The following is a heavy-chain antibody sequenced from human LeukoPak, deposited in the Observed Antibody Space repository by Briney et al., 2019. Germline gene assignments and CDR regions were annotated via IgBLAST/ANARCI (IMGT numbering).Heavy chain of an antibody. CDR1: GFTFSDYA. CDR3: AEGSSGLY. CDR2: VRISGDRT. J-gene: IGHJ4*02. Sequence: GWALRLSCAVSGFTFSDYAMGWVRQAPGRGLEWVAGVRISGDRTKYADAVKGRFTISRDNSKSTLYLQMNSLRVEDTAIYYCAEGSSGLYWGQGTLVTVSS. D-gene: IGHD3-22*01. V-gene: IGHV3-23*01.